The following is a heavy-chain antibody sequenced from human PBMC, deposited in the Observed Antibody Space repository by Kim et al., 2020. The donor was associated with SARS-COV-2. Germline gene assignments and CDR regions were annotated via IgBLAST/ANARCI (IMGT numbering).Heavy chain of an antibody. CDR1: GGSISSSNW. D-gene: IGHD6-13*01. J-gene: IGHJ6*02. Sequence: SETLSLTCAVSGGSISSSNWWSWVRQPPGKGLEWIGEIYHSGSTNYNPSLKSRVTISVDKSKNQFSLKLSSVTAADTAVYYCARDRLRYSSSWYYYYGMDVWGQGTTVTVSS. V-gene: IGHV4-4*02. CDR2: IYHSGST. CDR3: ARDRLRYSSSWYYYYGMDV.